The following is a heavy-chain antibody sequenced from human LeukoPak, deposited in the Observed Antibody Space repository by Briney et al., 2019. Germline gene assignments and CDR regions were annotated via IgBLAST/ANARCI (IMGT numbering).Heavy chain of an antibody. Sequence: GGSLRLSWAASGFTVSGSAMHWVRQASGEGREWVGRIRNKANSYATAYAASVKCRSTSSRDDSKNTTDLRMNSLKTEDTAVYYCTNYYDSSGYSPFAYWGQGPLVTVSS. CDR1: GFTVSGSA. V-gene: IGHV3-73*01. D-gene: IGHD3-22*01. J-gene: IGHJ4*02. CDR3: TNYYDSSGYSPFAY. CDR2: IRNKANSYAT.